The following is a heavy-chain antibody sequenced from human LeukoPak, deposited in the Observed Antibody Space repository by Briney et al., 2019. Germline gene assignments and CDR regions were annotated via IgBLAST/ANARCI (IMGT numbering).Heavy chain of an antibody. D-gene: IGHD3-22*01. V-gene: IGHV3-30*02. CDR3: AKEEYYYDSSSGFDY. CDR2: IRYDGSNK. Sequence: PGGSLRLPCAASGFTFSSYGMHWVRQAPGKGLEWVAFIRYDGSNKYYADSVKGRFTISRDNSKNTLYLQMNSLRAEDTAVYYCAKEEYYYDSSSGFDYWGQGTLVTVSS. J-gene: IGHJ4*02. CDR1: GFTFSSYG.